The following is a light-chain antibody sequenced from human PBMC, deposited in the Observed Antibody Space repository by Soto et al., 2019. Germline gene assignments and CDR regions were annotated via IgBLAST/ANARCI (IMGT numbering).Light chain of an antibody. CDR3: GAWDTRLSAVV. J-gene: IGLJ2*01. CDR1: SSNIGSNT. CDR2: SNN. V-gene: IGLV1-44*01. Sequence: QSVLTQPPSASGTPGQRVTISCSGSSSNIGSNTVNWYQQLPGTAPKLLMYSNNQRPSGVPDRFSGSKSGTSASLAISGLQSEDEADYYCGAWDTRLSAVVFGGGTKLTVL.